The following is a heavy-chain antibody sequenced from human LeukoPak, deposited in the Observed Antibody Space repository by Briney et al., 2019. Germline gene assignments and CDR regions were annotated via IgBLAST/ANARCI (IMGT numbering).Heavy chain of an antibody. J-gene: IGHJ6*03. CDR3: ARMSGIAGIEYYYYMDV. Sequence: ASVKVSCKASGYTFTGYYMHWVRQATGQGLEWMGWMNPNSGNTGYAQKFQGRVTITRNTSISTAYMELSSLRSEDTAVYYCARMSGIAGIEYYYYMDVWGKGTTVTVSS. CDR2: MNPNSGNT. V-gene: IGHV1-8*03. D-gene: IGHD6-13*01. CDR1: GYTFTGYY.